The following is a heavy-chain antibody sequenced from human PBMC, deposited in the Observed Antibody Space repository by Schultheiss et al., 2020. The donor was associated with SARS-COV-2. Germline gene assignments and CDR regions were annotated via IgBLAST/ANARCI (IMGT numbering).Heavy chain of an antibody. Sequence: GESLKISCKASGYTFTSYAMHWVRQAPGQGLEWMGWINTNTGNPTYGQAFTGRFVFSLDTSVSTAYLQISSLKAEDTAVYYCARDAGRFLNYWGQGTLVTVSS. CDR1: GYTFTSYA. CDR2: INTNTGNP. D-gene: IGHD3-3*01. J-gene: IGHJ4*02. V-gene: IGHV7-4-1*02. CDR3: ARDAGRFLNY.